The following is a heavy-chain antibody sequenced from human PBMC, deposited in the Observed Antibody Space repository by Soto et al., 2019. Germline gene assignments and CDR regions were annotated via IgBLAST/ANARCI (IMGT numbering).Heavy chain of an antibody. Sequence: PGGSLRLSCAASGFTFNTYAMSWVRQAPGKGLEWVSAISGSGDSTYYADSVKGRFTISRDNSKNTLYLQMNSLRAEDTAVYYCAKRKYYDFWSAYRDNWFDPWGQGTLVTVSS. D-gene: IGHD3-3*01. CDR1: GFTFNTYA. V-gene: IGHV3-23*01. CDR2: ISGSGDST. J-gene: IGHJ5*02. CDR3: AKRKYYDFWSAYRDNWFDP.